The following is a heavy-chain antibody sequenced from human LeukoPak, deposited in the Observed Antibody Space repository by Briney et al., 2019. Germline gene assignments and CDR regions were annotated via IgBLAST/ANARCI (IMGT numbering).Heavy chain of an antibody. CDR2: VSHTGST. CDR1: GGSFTDNY. J-gene: IGHJ4*02. V-gene: IGHV4-34*01. D-gene: IGHD3-9*01. CDR3: AREAVLRYFDWQPYYFDY. Sequence: PSQTLSLTCAVYGGSFTDNYWSWIRQTPGKGLEWIGEVSHTGSTNYNPSLKSRVTISVDTSKNQFSLKLRSVTAADTAVYYCAREAVLRYFDWQPYYFDYWGQGILVTVSS.